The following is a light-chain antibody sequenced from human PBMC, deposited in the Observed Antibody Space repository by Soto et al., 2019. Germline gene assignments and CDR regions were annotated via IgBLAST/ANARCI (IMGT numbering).Light chain of an antibody. CDR1: QSVSTY. CDR3: QQANSFPLT. CDR2: SAI. V-gene: IGKV1-12*01. J-gene: IGKJ4*01. Sequence: DIQLTQSPPSLSASVGDTITITCRASQSVSTYLNWYQQRPGKAPSLLIYSAISLQSGVPSRFSGSGSGTDFTLTIRNLQPEDFATYYCQQANSFPLTFGGGTKVDI.